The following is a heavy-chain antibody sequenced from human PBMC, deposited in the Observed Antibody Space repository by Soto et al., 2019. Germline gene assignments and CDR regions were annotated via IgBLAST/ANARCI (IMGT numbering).Heavy chain of an antibody. D-gene: IGHD1-1*01. Sequence: GGSLRLSSAASGFTFSNYWMHWVRQAPGKGLVRVSRINTDGRYTSYADSVKGRFTISRDNAQNTLNLQMNSLRAEDTAVYYCARDTNSLDYWGQGTLVTVSS. CDR3: ARDTNSLDY. J-gene: IGHJ4*02. CDR1: GFTFSNYW. CDR2: INTDGRYT. V-gene: IGHV3-74*01.